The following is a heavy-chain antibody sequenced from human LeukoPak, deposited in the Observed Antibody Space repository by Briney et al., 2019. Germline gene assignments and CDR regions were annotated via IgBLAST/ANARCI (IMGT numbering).Heavy chain of an antibody. Sequence: GGSLRLSCAASGFTFSSYEMNWVRQAPGKGLEWVSYISSSGSTIYYTDSVKGRFTISRDNAKNSLYLQMNSLRAEDTAVYYCAELGITMIGGVWGKGTTVTVSS. D-gene: IGHD3-10*02. CDR3: AELGITMIGGV. CDR1: GFTFSSYE. J-gene: IGHJ6*04. CDR2: ISSSGSTI. V-gene: IGHV3-48*03.